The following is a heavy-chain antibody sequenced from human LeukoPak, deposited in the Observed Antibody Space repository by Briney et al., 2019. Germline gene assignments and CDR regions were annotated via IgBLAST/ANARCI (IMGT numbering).Heavy chain of an antibody. V-gene: IGHV3-21*01. D-gene: IGHD1-26*01. J-gene: IGHJ6*02. CDR3: ARDSGSYYGFGYYYYGMDV. CDR1: GFTFSSYS. Sequence: TGGSLRLSCAASGFTFSSYSMNWVRQAPGKGLEWVSSISSSSSYIYYADSVKGRFTISRDNAKNSLYLQMNSLRAEDTAVYYCARDSGSYYGFGYYYYGMDVWGQGTTVTGSS. CDR2: ISSSSSYI.